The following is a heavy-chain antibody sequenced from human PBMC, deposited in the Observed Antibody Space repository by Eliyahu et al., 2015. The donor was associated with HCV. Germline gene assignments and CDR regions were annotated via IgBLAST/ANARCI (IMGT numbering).Heavy chain of an antibody. J-gene: IGHJ4*02. CDR1: GXTFSTYW. Sequence: EVQLEQSGXEVQXXGESLKIXCXXSGXTFSTYWIGWVXQIAGQGLEWMGVIYPGDSDTRYSPSFQNQVTISADRSISTAFLQWSSLKASDTAMYYCATYTSSVLYWGQGTLVTVSS. V-gene: IGHV5-51*01. D-gene: IGHD2-2*02. CDR2: IYPGDSDT. CDR3: ATYTSSVLY.